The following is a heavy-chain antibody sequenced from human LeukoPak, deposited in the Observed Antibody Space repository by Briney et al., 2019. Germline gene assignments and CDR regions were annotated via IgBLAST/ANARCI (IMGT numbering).Heavy chain of an antibody. D-gene: IGHD6-19*01. V-gene: IGHV1-2*02. CDR3: ARDRVGSGWPRPWYFEF. Sequence: GASVKVSCKPSGYTFTGYYLHWVRQAPGPGLEWVGWINLNTGATIYAEKLQGRVTMTRDTSIDTAYMEMRSLRSDDTAACYCARDRVGSGWPRPWYFEFWGQGTLITVSS. J-gene: IGHJ4*02. CDR2: INLNTGAT. CDR1: GYTFTGYY.